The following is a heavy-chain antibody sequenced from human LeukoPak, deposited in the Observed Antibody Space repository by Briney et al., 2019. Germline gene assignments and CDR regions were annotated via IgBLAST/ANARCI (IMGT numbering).Heavy chain of an antibody. CDR1: GYSFGNRW. Sequence: GESLKISCKGSGYSFGNRWIGWVRQMPGKGLEWMGIIYPDDSDTIYSPSFQGQVTISADKSISTTYLQWSSLKASDTAMYYCALRSGNDDAYDFWGQGTLVTVSS. CDR3: ALRSGNDDAYDF. D-gene: IGHD1-1*01. CDR2: IYPDDSDT. J-gene: IGHJ3*01. V-gene: IGHV5-51*01.